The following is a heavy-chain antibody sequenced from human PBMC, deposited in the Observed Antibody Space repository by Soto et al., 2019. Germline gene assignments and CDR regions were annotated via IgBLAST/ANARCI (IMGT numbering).Heavy chain of an antibody. D-gene: IGHD3-10*01. CDR2: ISYDGSNK. J-gene: IGHJ4*02. CDR1: GFTFSSYA. CDR3: ARDREPITSITREFDY. V-gene: IGHV3-30-3*01. Sequence: QVQLVESGGGVVQPGRSLRLSCAASGFTFSSYAMHWVRQAPGKGLEWVAVISYDGSNKYYADSVKGRFTISRDNXKXTLYLQMNSLRAEDTAVYYCARDREPITSITREFDYWGQGTLVTVSS.